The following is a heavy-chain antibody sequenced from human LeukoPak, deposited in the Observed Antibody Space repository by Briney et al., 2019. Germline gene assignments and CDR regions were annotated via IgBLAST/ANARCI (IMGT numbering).Heavy chain of an antibody. Sequence: PGGSLRLSCVASGFTFSSHDMHWVRQATGKGLEWVSAIDTAGDTYYPDSVKGRFTISRENAKNYLYLQLNSLRAGDTAAYYCARVSSGGGQSTYFDYWGQGTLVTVSS. D-gene: IGHD1-26*01. CDR1: GFTFSSHD. CDR2: IDTAGDT. V-gene: IGHV3-13*01. J-gene: IGHJ4*02. CDR3: ARVSSGGGQSTYFDY.